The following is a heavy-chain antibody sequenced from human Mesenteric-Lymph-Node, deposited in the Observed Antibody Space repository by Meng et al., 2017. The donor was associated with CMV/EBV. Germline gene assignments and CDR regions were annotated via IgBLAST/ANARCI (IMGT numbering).Heavy chain of an antibody. CDR2: ISSSSSYI. J-gene: IGHJ4*02. CDR1: GFTFSIYG. Sequence: GGSLRLSCAASGFTFSIYGMNWVRQAPGKGLEWVSSISSSSSYIYYADSVKGRFTISRDNAKNSLYLQMNSLRAEDTAVYYCARNPNCGGDCYYSIDYWGQGTLVTVSS. CDR3: ARNPNCGGDCYYSIDY. V-gene: IGHV3-21*01. D-gene: IGHD2-21*01.